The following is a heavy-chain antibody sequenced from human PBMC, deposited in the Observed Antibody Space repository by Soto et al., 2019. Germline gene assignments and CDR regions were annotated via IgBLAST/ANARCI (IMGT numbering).Heavy chain of an antibody. CDR1: GFTFSSYA. Sequence: GESLKISCAASGFTFSSYAMSWVRQAPGKGLEWVSAISGSGGSTYYADSVKGRFTISRDNSKNTLYLQMNSLRAEDTAVYYCAKYYYYDSSGYYYFDYWGQGTLVTVSS. CDR3: AKYYYYDSSGYYYFDY. CDR2: ISGSGGST. V-gene: IGHV3-23*01. J-gene: IGHJ4*02. D-gene: IGHD3-22*01.